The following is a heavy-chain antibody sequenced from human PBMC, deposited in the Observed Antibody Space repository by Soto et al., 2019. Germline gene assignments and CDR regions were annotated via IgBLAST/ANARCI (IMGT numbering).Heavy chain of an antibody. CDR2: IYYSGST. Sequence: SETLSLTCTFSGCSISSGGYYWSWIRQHPGKGLEWIGYIYYSGSTYYNPSLKSRVTISVDTSKNTLYLQMNSLRAEDTAVYYCAKGAVAGRLDWFDPWGQGTLVTVSS. J-gene: IGHJ5*02. CDR3: AKGAVAGRLDWFDP. CDR1: GCSISSGGYY. V-gene: IGHV4-31*03. D-gene: IGHD6-19*01.